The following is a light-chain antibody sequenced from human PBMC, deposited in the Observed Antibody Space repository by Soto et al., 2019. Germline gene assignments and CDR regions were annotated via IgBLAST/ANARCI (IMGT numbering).Light chain of an antibody. V-gene: IGKV3D-20*02. CDR3: QQRYNWPLT. CDR1: QSVSNNY. J-gene: IGKJ4*01. CDR2: GAS. Sequence: EIVLTQSPGTLSLSPGERATLSCRASQSVSNNYLAWYQQKPGQAPRLLIYGASNRATGIPDRFSGSGSGTDFTLTISSLQSEDFAVYYCQQRYNWPLTFGGGTKVDIK.